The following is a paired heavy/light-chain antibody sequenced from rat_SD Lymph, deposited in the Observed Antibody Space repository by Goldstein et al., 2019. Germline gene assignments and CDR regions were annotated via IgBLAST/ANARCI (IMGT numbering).Heavy chain of an antibody. CDR3: TRGPRLGYFDY. D-gene: IGHD5-1*01. Sequence: QVQLKESGPGLVQPSQTLSLTCTVSGFSLTSYNVHWVRQPPGKGLEWMGRMRYNGDTSYNSALKSRLSISRDTSKNQVFLKMNSLQTDDTGTYYCTRGPRLGYFDYWGQGVMVTVSS. V-gene: IGHV2-63*01. J-gene: IGHJ2*01. CDR1: GFSLTSYN. CDR2: MRYNGDT.
Light chain of an antibody. CDR3: QQYYEKPYT. Sequence: DVQMTQSLSYLAASPGESVSISCKASKSISNYLAWYQQKPGEAYKLLIYSGSTLQSGTPSRFSGSGSGTDFTLTIRSLEPEDFGLYYCQQYYEKPYTFGAGTKLELK. J-gene: IGKJ2-3*01. CDR2: SGS. V-gene: IGKV16S1*01. CDR1: KSISNY.